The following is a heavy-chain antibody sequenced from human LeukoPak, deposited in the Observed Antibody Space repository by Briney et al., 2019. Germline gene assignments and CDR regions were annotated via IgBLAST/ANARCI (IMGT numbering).Heavy chain of an antibody. CDR1: GGSISSGGYS. Sequence: SQTLSLTCAVSGGSISSGGYSWSWIRQPPGKGLEWIGCIYHSGSTYYNPSLKSRVTISVDRSKNQFSLKLSSVTAADTAVYYCAGVEFSRNDVFVTWGQGKMFTVSS. J-gene: IGHJ3*02. CDR2: IYHSGST. CDR3: AGVEFSRNDVFVT. D-gene: IGHD3-3*02. V-gene: IGHV4-30-2*01.